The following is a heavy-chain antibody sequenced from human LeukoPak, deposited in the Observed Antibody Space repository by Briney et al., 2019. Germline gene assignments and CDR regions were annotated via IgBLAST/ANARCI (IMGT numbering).Heavy chain of an antibody. D-gene: IGHD2-15*01. V-gene: IGHV3-20*04. CDR1: GFTFDDYG. J-gene: IGHJ5*02. CDR2: INWNGGST. CDR3: ARVVVVAAIPSFDP. Sequence: GGSLRLSCAASGFTFDDYGMSWVRQAPGKGLEWVSGINWNGGSTGYADSVRGRFTISRDNAKSSLYLQMNSLRAEDTALYYCARVVVVAAIPSFDPWGQGTLVTVSS.